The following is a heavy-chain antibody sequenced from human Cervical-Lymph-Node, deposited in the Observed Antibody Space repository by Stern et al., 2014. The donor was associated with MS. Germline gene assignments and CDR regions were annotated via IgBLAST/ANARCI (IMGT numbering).Heavy chain of an antibody. CDR3: ARGEKQWLSLWDY. Sequence: VHLVESGAEVKKPGSSVKVSCKASGGTFSNYAISWVRQAPGHGLEWMGGIIPIFGTANYAQKFQGRVTITADESTSTAYMELSSLRSEDTAVYYCARGEKQWLSLWDYWGQGTLVTVSS. J-gene: IGHJ4*02. CDR1: GGTFSNYA. V-gene: IGHV1-69*01. D-gene: IGHD6-19*01. CDR2: IIPIFGTA.